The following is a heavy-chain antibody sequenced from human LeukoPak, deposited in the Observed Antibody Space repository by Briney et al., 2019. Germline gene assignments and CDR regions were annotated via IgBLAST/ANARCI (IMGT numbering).Heavy chain of an antibody. CDR3: ARHEPHGSGIFDY. J-gene: IGHJ4*02. CDR1: GGSISSGSYY. Sequence: PSETLSLTCTVSGGSISSGSYYWSWIRQPPGKGLEWIGSIYYSGSTYYNPSLKSRVTISVDTSKNQFSLKLSSVTAADTAVYYCARHEPHGSGIFDYWGQGTLVTVSS. CDR2: IYYSGST. V-gene: IGHV4-39*01. D-gene: IGHD3-10*01.